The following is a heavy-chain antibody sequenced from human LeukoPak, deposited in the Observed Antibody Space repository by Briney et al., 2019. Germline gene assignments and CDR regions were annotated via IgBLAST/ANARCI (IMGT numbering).Heavy chain of an antibody. V-gene: IGHV3-9*01. Sequence: PGGSLRLSCAASGFTFDDYAMHWVRQAPGKGLEWVSGISWNSGSIGYADSVKGRFTISRDNAKNSLYLQMNSLRAEDTALYYCAKDDRNYYDSSGYYENWGQGTLVTVSS. D-gene: IGHD3-22*01. J-gene: IGHJ4*02. CDR1: GFTFDDYA. CDR2: ISWNSGSI. CDR3: AKDDRNYYDSSGYYEN.